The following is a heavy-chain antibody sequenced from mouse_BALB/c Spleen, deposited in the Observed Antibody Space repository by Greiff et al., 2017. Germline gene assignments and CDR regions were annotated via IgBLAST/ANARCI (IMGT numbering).Heavy chain of an antibody. Sequence: VQVVESGAELAKPGASVKMSCKASGYTFTSYWMHWVKQRPGQGLEWIGYINPSTGYTEYNQKFKDKATLTADKSSSTAYMQLSSLTSEDSAVYYCAREVRRRDFGYGGQGTTRTVSS. D-gene: IGHD2-14*01. J-gene: IGHJ2*01. CDR2: INPSTGYT. V-gene: IGHV1-7*01. CDR3: AREVRRRDFGY. CDR1: GYTFTSYW.